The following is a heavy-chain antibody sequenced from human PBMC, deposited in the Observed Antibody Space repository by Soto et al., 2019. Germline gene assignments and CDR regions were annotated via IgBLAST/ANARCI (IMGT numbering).Heavy chain of an antibody. V-gene: IGHV3-33*01. Sequence: QVQLVESGGGVVQPGRSLRLSCAASGFTFSSYGMHWVRQTPGKGLEWVAVIWYDGSNKYYADSVKGRFTISRDNSKNTLYLQMNSMRAEDTAVYYCARDGYYYGSGSSPFDYWGQGTLVTVSS. CDR3: ARDGYYYGSGSSPFDY. D-gene: IGHD3-10*01. CDR2: IWYDGSNK. J-gene: IGHJ4*02. CDR1: GFTFSSYG.